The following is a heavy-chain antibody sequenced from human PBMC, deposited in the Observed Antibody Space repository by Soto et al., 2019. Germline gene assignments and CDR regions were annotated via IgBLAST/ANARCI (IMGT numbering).Heavy chain of an antibody. Sequence: SETLSLTCGVSGYSISGGYHWGWIRQPPGKGLEWIASIFRSGATHYNPSLKSRVTISVDTSKNQFSLKLSSVTAANPAIYYCARARGADRPNWFVPWGQGIQVTVSS. CDR3: ARARGADRPNWFVP. CDR2: IFRSGAT. D-gene: IGHD3-10*01. V-gene: IGHV4-38-2*01. J-gene: IGHJ5*02. CDR1: GYSISGGYH.